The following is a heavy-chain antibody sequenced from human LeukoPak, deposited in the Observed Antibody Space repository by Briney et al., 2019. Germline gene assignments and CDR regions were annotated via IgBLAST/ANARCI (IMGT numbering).Heavy chain of an antibody. J-gene: IGHJ4*02. V-gene: IGHV3-23*01. D-gene: IGHD3-16*01. CDR3: ARAMGSHYDYVWGSSPDY. Sequence: GGSLRLSCAASGFTFSSYAMSWVRQAPGKGLEWVSAISGSGGSTYYADSVKGRFTISRDNSKNTLYLQMNSLRAEDTAVYYCARAMGSHYDYVWGSSPDYWGQGTLVTVSS. CDR1: GFTFSSYA. CDR2: ISGSGGST.